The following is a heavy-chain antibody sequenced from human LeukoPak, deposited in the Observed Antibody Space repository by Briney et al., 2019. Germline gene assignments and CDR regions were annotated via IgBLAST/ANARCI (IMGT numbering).Heavy chain of an antibody. CDR2: ISGSGGST. CDR3: AKAGSNAEYFQH. V-gene: IGHV3-23*01. J-gene: IGHJ1*01. Sequence: PGGSLRLSCAASGFTFSSYAMSWVRQAPGKGLGWVSAISGSGGSTYYADSVKGRFTISRDNSKNTLYLQMNSLRAEDTAVYYCAKAGSNAEYFQHWGQGTLVTVSS. CDR1: GFTFSSYA.